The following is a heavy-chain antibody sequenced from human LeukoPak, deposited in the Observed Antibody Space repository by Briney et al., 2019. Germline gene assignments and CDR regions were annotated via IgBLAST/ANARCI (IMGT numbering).Heavy chain of an antibody. D-gene: IGHD2-15*01. J-gene: IGHJ5*02. Sequence: SETLSLTCTVSGGSISSYYWSWIRQSPGKGLEWIGYIYYSGSTNYNPSLKGRVTISVDTSKNQFSLKLSSVTAADTAVYYCARQYCSGGSCYDDPWGQGTLVTVSS. CDR3: ARQYCSGGSCYDDP. V-gene: IGHV4-59*08. CDR1: GGSISSYY. CDR2: IYYSGST.